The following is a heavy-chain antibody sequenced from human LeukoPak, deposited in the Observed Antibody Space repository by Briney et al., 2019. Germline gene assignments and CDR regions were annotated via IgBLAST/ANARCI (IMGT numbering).Heavy chain of an antibody. CDR2: ISSSSSYI. Sequence: GGSLRLXCAASGFTFSSYSMNWVRQAPGKGLEWVSSISSSSSYIYYADSVKGRFTISRDNAKNSLYLQMNSLRAEDTAVYYCANLRYCSGGSCSGVDYWGQGTLVTVSS. V-gene: IGHV3-21*01. J-gene: IGHJ4*02. D-gene: IGHD2-15*01. CDR1: GFTFSSYS. CDR3: ANLRYCSGGSCSGVDY.